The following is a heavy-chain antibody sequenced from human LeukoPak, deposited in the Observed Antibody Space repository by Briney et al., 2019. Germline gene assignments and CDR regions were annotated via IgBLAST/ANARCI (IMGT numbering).Heavy chain of an antibody. Sequence: SQTLSLTCTVSGGSISSGGYYWSWIRQPPGKGLEWIGYIYHSGSTYYNPSLKSRVTISVDRSKNQFSLKLSSVTAADTAVYYCASLLEYSIDPWGQGTLVTVSS. D-gene: IGHD6-6*01. CDR2: IYHSGST. CDR3: ASLLEYSIDP. J-gene: IGHJ5*02. V-gene: IGHV4-30-2*01. CDR1: GGSISSGGYY.